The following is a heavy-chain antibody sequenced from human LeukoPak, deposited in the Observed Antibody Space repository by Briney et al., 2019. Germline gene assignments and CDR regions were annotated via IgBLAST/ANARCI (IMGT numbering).Heavy chain of an antibody. D-gene: IGHD3-10*01. CDR1: GFTFEDYG. CDR2: INRNGGST. Sequence: PGGSLRLSCAASGFTFEDYGMSWVRRVPGKGLEWVSGINRNGGSTGHADSVKGRFTISRDNAKNSLYLQMNSLRAEDTALYYCATHGRDGHYGSGSFDYWGQGTLVTVSS. CDR3: ATHGRDGHYGSGSFDY. J-gene: IGHJ4*02. V-gene: IGHV3-20*04.